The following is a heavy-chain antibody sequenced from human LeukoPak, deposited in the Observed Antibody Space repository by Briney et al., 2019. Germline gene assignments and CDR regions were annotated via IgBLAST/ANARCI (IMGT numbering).Heavy chain of an antibody. CDR1: GFTFSSYG. V-gene: IGHV3-30*02. J-gene: IGHJ4*02. CDR3: AKVGTDSSGYSCDY. Sequence: GGSLRLSCAASGFTFSSYGMHWVRQAPVKGLEWVAFIRYDGSNKFYADSVKDRFTISRDNSKNTLYLQMNSLRAEDTAVYYCAKVGTDSSGYSCDYWGQGTLVTVSS. CDR2: IRYDGSNK. D-gene: IGHD3-22*01.